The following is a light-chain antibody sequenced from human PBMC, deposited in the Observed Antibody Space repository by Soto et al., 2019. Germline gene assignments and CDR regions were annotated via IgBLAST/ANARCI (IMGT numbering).Light chain of an antibody. CDR3: QKYNGYSTWT. V-gene: IGKV1-5*01. J-gene: IGKJ1*01. CDR1: QSVSRW. Sequence: DIQMTQSPSTLSASVGDRVTITCRASQSVSRWVAWYQQRPGKAPKVLIWDASSLQRGVQSRFSGSGSGTEFSLTIRSLQPDDFATYYCQKYNGYSTWTLGQGTKV. CDR2: DAS.